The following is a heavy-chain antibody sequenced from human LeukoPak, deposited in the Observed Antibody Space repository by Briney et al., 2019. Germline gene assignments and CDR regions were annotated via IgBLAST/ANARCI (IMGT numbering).Heavy chain of an antibody. V-gene: IGHV3-48*01. D-gene: IGHD4-17*01. J-gene: IGHJ2*01. Sequence: PGGSLRLSCAATGFTFSSYHMHWVRRAPGKGLEWVSCISSSSTSIYYADSVKGRFTISRDNAENSLFLQMNNLRAEDTAVYYCAKKQDYGDNHWYFDLWGRGTLITVSS. CDR3: AKKQDYGDNHWYFDL. CDR2: ISSSSTSI. CDR1: GFTFSSYH.